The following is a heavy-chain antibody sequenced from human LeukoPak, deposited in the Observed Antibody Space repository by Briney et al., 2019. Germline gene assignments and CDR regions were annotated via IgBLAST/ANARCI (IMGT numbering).Heavy chain of an antibody. CDR2: IYYRGST. D-gene: IGHD2-2*01. Sequence: PSETLSLTCTVSGYSISSGYYWGWIRQPPGKGVGWIGSIYYRGSTFYNPSLKRRLTISVDTSRNQFSLKLSSVTAADTAVYYCARDPLTAAIFDYWGQGTLVSVSS. CDR3: ARDPLTAAIFDY. CDR1: GYSISSGYY. V-gene: IGHV4-38-2*02. J-gene: IGHJ4*02.